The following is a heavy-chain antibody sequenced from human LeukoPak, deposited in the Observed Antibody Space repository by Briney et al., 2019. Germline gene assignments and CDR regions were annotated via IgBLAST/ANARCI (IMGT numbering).Heavy chain of an antibody. CDR3: ARTVAGTRLYYSYNGVDV. Sequence: GGSLRLSCAGSGFTFNSYGMHWVRQAPGKGLEWVAIISFDGTTKDYADSVKGRFIISRDNSKNTLNLQMSSLRPEDTAVYYCARTVAGTRLYYSYNGVDVWGQGTTVTVSS. CDR1: GFTFNSYG. CDR2: ISFDGTTK. V-gene: IGHV3-30*03. D-gene: IGHD6-19*01. J-gene: IGHJ6*02.